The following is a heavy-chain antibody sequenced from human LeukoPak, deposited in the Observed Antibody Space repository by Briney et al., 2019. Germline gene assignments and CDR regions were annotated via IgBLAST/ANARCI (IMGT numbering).Heavy chain of an antibody. V-gene: IGHV4-59*01. CDR3: ARDRNPRGY. CDR1: GGSISSYY. J-gene: IGHJ4*02. CDR2: IYYSGST. D-gene: IGHD1-14*01. Sequence: SETLSLTCTVPGGSISSYYWSWIRQPPGKGLEWIGYIYYSGSTNYNPSLKSRVTISVDTSKNQFSLKLSSVTAADTAVYYCARDRNPRGYWGQGTLVTVSS.